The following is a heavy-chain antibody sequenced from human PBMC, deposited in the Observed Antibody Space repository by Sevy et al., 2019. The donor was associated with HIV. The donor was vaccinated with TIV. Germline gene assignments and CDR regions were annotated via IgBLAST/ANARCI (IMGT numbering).Heavy chain of an antibody. J-gene: IGHJ3*02. D-gene: IGHD2-15*01. CDR1: GFTFSSYG. CDR3: AREGGYCSGGSCWGAFDI. V-gene: IGHV3-33*01. Sequence: GGSLRLSCAASGFTFSSYGMHWVRQAPGKGLEWVAVIWYDGSNKYYADSVKGQFTISRDNSKNTLYLQMNSLRAEDTAVYYCAREGGYCSGGSCWGAFDIWGQGTMVTVSS. CDR2: IWYDGSNK.